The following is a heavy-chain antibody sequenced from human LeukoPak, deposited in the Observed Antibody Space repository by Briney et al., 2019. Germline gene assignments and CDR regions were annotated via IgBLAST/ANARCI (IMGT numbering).Heavy chain of an antibody. CDR3: ARGNNNYYDYSGYFIDTFDI. CDR1: GGSISSGSYS. V-gene: IGHV4-30-4*07. D-gene: IGHD3-22*01. J-gene: IGHJ3*02. CDR2: IYYSGST. Sequence: PSQTLSLTCAVSGGSISSGSYSWSWIRQPPGKGLEWIGYIYYSGSTNYNPSLKSRVTISVDTSKNQFSLKLSSVTAADTAVYYCARGNNNYYDYSGYFIDTFDIWGQGTMVTVSS.